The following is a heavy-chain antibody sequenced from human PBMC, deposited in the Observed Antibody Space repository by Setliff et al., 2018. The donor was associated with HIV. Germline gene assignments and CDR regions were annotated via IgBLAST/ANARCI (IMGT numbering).Heavy chain of an antibody. J-gene: IGHJ4*02. V-gene: IGHV4-34*01. CDR2: INHSGST. CDR3: ARAPGKGSGPRGFDY. Sequence: KPSETLSLTCAVYGGSFSGYYWSWIRQPPGKGLEWIGEINHSGSTNYNPSLKSRVTTSVDTSKNQFSLKLSSVTAADTAVYYCARAPGKGSGPRGFDYWGQGTLVTVSS. D-gene: IGHD6-19*01. CDR1: GGSFSGYY.